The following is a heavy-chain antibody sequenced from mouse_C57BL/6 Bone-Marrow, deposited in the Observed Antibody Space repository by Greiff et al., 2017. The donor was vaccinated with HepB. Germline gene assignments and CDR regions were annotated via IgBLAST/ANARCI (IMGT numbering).Heavy chain of an antibody. CDR2: ISSGGSYT. CDR3: ARRPNYAMDY. Sequence: DVMLVESGGDLVKPGGSLKLSCAASGFTFSSYGMSWVRQTPDKRLEWVATISSGGSYTYYPDSVKGRFTISRDNAKNTLYLQMSSLKSEDTAMYYCARRPNYAMDYWGQGTSVTVSS. J-gene: IGHJ4*01. CDR1: GFTFSSYG. V-gene: IGHV5-6*02.